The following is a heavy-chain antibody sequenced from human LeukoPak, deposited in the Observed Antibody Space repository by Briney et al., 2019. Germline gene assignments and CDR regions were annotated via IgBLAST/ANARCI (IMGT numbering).Heavy chain of an antibody. CDR2: IYYSGYT. Sequence: PSETLSLTCTVSGGSISSYYWSWIRQPPGKGLEWIGYIYYSGYTNYNPSLKSRVTISVDTSKNQFSLKLSSVTAADTAVYYCARDPRDGSGSYNWGQGTLVTVSS. V-gene: IGHV4-59*12. D-gene: IGHD3-10*01. CDR1: GGSISSYY. CDR3: ARDPRDGSGSYN. J-gene: IGHJ4*02.